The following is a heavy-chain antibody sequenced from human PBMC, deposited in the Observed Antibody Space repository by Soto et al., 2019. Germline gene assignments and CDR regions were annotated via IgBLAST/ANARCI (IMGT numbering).Heavy chain of an antibody. CDR2: ISAYNGNT. CDR3: ARDQFKGGSYLLPKGPNPLFDY. D-gene: IGHD1-26*01. CDR1: GYTFTSYG. J-gene: IGHJ4*02. V-gene: IGHV1-18*01. Sequence: QVQLVQSGAEVKKPGASVKVSCKASGYTFTSYGISWVRQAPGQGLEWMGWISAYNGNTNYAQKLQGRVTMTTDTSTSTAYMELRSLRSDDTAVYYCARDQFKGGSYLLPKGPNPLFDYWGQGTLVTVSS.